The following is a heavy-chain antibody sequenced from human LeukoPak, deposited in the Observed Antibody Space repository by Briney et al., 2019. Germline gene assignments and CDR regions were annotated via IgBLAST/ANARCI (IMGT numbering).Heavy chain of an antibody. CDR1: GGSFSGYY. CDR3: ARRPYCSSTSCYSAYYYYYGMDV. J-gene: IGHJ6*02. D-gene: IGHD2-2*01. CDR2: INHSGST. V-gene: IGHV4-34*01. Sequence: SETLSLTCAVYGGSFSGYYWSWIRQPPGKGLEWIGEINHSGSTNYNLSLKSRVTISVDTSKNQFSLKLSSVTAADTAVYYCARRPYCSSTSCYSAYYYYYGMDVWGQGTTVTVSS.